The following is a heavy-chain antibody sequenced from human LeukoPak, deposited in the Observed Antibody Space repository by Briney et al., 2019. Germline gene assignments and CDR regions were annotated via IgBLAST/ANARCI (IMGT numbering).Heavy chain of an antibody. CDR1: GGTFSSYA. D-gene: IGHD6-19*01. CDR3: ARDLGDGSGWPYYYYMDV. V-gene: IGHV1-69*05. Sequence: ASVKVSCKASGGTFSSYAISWVRQAPGQGLEWMGGIIPIFGTANYAQKFQGRVTITTDESTSTAYMELSSLRSEDTAGYYCARDLGDGSGWPYYYYMDVWGKGTTVTVSS. J-gene: IGHJ6*03. CDR2: IIPIFGTA.